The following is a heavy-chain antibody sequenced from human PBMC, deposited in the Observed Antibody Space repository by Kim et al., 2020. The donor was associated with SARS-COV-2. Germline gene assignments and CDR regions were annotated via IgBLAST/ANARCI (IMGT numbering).Heavy chain of an antibody. J-gene: IGHJ6*03. V-gene: IGHV4-59*01. CDR3: ARERGDDFWSSYYYYYYYMDV. CDR2: IYYSGST. D-gene: IGHD3-3*01. Sequence: SETLSLTCTVSGGSISSYYWSWIRQPPGKGLEWIGYIYYSGSTNYNPSLKSRVTMSVDTSKNQFSLKLSSVTAADTAVYYCARERGDDFWSSYYYYYYYMDVWGKGPTVTVSS. CDR1: GGSISSYY.